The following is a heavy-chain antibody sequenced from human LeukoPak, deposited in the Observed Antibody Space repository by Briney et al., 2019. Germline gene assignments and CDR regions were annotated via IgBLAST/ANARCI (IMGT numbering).Heavy chain of an antibody. Sequence: GGSLRLSCAASGFTFSSYSMNWVRQAPGKGLEWVSSISSSSSYIYYADSVKGRFTISRDNAKDSLYLQMNSLRAEDTAVYYCARVHPGYSSGWYSDYWGQGTLVTVSS. CDR3: ARVHPGYSSGWYSDY. CDR2: ISSSSSYI. J-gene: IGHJ4*02. V-gene: IGHV3-21*01. CDR1: GFTFSSYS. D-gene: IGHD6-19*01.